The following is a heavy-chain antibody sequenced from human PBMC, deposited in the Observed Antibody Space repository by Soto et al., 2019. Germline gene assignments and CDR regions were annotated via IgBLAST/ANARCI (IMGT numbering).Heavy chain of an antibody. D-gene: IGHD6-13*01. CDR3: ARSPGSYSSCWFYYYYYMDV. CDR1: GDSVSSNSAA. V-gene: IGHV6-1*01. Sequence: SQTLTLTCAISGDSVSSNSAAWNWIRQSPSRGLEWLGRTYYRSKWYNDYAVSVKSRITINPDTSKNQFSLQLNSVTPEDTAVYYCARSPGSYSSCWFYYYYYMDVWGKGTTVTVS. J-gene: IGHJ6*03. CDR2: TYYRSKWYN.